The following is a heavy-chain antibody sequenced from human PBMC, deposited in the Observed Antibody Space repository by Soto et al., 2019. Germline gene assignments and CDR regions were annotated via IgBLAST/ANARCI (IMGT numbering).Heavy chain of an antibody. CDR3: AIPDVVAAISRDY. CDR2: IIPFYGTT. V-gene: IGHV1-69*14. J-gene: IGHJ4*02. D-gene: IGHD2-15*01. Sequence: QVQLVQSGAEVKKPGSSVNVSCKASGSPFSTYALNWVRQAPGQGPEWMGGIIPFYGTTTYAQKFQGRVTITADKSTNRANMHLSSLRSEDTAVYYCAIPDVVAAISRDYWGQGTLVTVSS. CDR1: GSPFSTYA.